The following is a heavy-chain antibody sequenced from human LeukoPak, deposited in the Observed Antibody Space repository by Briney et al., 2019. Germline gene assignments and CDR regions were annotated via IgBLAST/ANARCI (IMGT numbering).Heavy chain of an antibody. J-gene: IGHJ5*02. V-gene: IGHV4-59*01. D-gene: IGHD3-3*01. CDR2: IYYSGST. CDR3: ARGLRFLEWFKFDP. Sequence: SETLSPTCTVSGGSISSYYWSWIRQPPGKGLEWIGYIYYSGSTNYNPSLKSRVTISVDTSKNQFSLKLSSVTAADTAVYYCARGLRFLEWFKFDPWGQGTLVTVSS. CDR1: GGSISSYY.